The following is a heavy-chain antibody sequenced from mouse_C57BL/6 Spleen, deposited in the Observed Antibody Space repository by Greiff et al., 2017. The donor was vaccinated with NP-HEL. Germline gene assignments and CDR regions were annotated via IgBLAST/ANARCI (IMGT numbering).Heavy chain of an antibody. CDR3: ATTVVAGYYAMDY. Sequence: QVQLQQSGAELAKPGASVKLSCKASGYTFTSYWMHWVKQRPGQGLEWIGYINPSSGYTKYNQKFKDKATLTADKSSSTAYMQLSSLTYEDSAVYYCATTVVAGYYAMDYWGQGTSVTVSS. D-gene: IGHD1-1*01. CDR2: INPSSGYT. V-gene: IGHV1-7*01. CDR1: GYTFTSYW. J-gene: IGHJ4*01.